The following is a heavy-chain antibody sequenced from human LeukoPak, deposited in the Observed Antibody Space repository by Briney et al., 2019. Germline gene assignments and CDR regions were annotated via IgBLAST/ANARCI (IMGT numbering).Heavy chain of an antibody. CDR3: ASPPTRECSSISCPLSY. Sequence: GESLKISCKGSGYSFTTYWIAWVRQMPGKGLEWMGIIYPGYSDTRYSPSFQGQVTISVDKSVSAAYLQWSSLKASDTAMYYCASPPTRECSSISCPLSYWGQGTLVTVSS. D-gene: IGHD2-2*01. CDR2: IYPGYSDT. J-gene: IGHJ4*02. V-gene: IGHV5-51*01. CDR1: GYSFTTYW.